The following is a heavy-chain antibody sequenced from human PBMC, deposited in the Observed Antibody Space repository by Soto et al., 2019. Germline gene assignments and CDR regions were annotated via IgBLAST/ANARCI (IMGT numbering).Heavy chain of an antibody. V-gene: IGHV4-38-2*01. J-gene: IGHJ4*02. CDR2: IYHSGST. D-gene: IGHD5-18*01. CDR1: GHSISSGFYY. Sequence: SETLSLTCAVSGHSISSGFYYWGWIRQPRGKGLDLIGSIYHSGSTYYNPSLKSRVTMSVDTSKNQLPLKLSSVTAADTAVYYCARYGYSYSARSIDFRGQGTRVTGSS. CDR3: ARYGYSYSARSIDF.